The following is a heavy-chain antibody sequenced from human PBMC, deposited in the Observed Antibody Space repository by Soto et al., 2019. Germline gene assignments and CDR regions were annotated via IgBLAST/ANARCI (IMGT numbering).Heavy chain of an antibody. D-gene: IGHD6-13*01. CDR1: GFTFSSYG. J-gene: IGHJ6*02. CDR2: IWYDGSNK. CDR3: ARDLSSSWYPYYYYGMDV. Sequence: QVQLVESGGGVVQPGRSLRLSCAASGFTFSSYGMHWVRQAPGKGLEWVAVIWYDGSNKYYADSVKGRFTISRDNSKNTLYLQMNSLRAEDTAVYYCARDLSSSWYPYYYYGMDVWGQGTTVTVS. V-gene: IGHV3-33*01.